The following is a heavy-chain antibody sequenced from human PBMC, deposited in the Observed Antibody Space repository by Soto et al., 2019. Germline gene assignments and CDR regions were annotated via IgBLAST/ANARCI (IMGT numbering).Heavy chain of an antibody. CDR2: ISYDGSNK. V-gene: IGHV3-30*18. CDR1: GFTFSSYG. Sequence: QVQLVESGGGVVQPGRSLRLSCAASGFTFSSYGMHWVRQAPGKGLEWVAVISYDGSNKYYADSVKGRFTISRDNSKNTLYLQMNSLRAEDTAVYYCAKDREAARPGALDYWGQGTLVTVSS. CDR3: AKDREAARPGALDY. D-gene: IGHD6-6*01. J-gene: IGHJ4*02.